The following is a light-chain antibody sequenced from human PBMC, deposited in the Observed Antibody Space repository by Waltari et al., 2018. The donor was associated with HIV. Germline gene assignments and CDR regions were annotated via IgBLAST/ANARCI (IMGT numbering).Light chain of an antibody. CDR1: QSISSW. J-gene: IGKJ4*01. CDR3: QQYNSFSLT. V-gene: IGKV1-5*03. Sequence: DIQMTQSPSTLSASVGDRVTITCRASQSISSWLAWYQQKPGKAPKLLIYKASSLESGVPSRFSGSGSGTEFTLTISSLQPDDFATYYCQQYNSFSLTFGGGTKVEIK. CDR2: KAS.